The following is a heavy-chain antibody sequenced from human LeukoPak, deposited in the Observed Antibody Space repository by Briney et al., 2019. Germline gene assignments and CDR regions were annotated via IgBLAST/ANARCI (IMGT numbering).Heavy chain of an antibody. Sequence: PGGSLRLSCAASDFTFSTYGMSWVRQAPGKGLEWVSSISGGGGSTYYADSVKGRFTISRDNSKNTLYLQMNSLRAEDTAVYYCAKRRGLELLYYYYMDVWGKGTTVTVSS. D-gene: IGHD1-7*01. J-gene: IGHJ6*03. CDR1: DFTFSTYG. CDR3: AKRRGLELLYYYYMDV. CDR2: ISGGGGST. V-gene: IGHV3-23*01.